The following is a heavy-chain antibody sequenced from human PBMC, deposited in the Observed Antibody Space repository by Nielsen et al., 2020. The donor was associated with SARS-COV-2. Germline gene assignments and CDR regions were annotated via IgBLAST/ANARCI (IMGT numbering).Heavy chain of an antibody. CDR3: AKRVGAAGTYYYYGMDV. Sequence: GGSLRLSCAASGFTFSSYGMHWVRQAPGKGLEWVAFIRYDGSNKYYADSVKGRFTISRDNSKNTLYLQMNSLRAEDTAVYYCAKRVGAAGTYYYYGMDVWGQGTTVTVSS. D-gene: IGHD6-13*01. J-gene: IGHJ6*02. CDR1: GFTFSSYG. CDR2: IRYDGSNK. V-gene: IGHV3-30*02.